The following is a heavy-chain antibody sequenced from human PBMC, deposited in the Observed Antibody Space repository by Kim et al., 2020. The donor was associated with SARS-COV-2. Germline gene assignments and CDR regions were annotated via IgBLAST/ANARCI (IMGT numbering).Heavy chain of an antibody. V-gene: IGHV4-31*03. CDR1: GGSISSGGYY. D-gene: IGHD3-10*01. CDR3: ARDRGPPRLLWERNDAFDI. CDR2: IYYSGST. J-gene: IGHJ3*02. Sequence: SETLSLTCTVSGGSISSGGYYWSWIRQHPGKGLEWIGYIYYSGSTYYNPSLKSRVTISVDTSKNQFSLKLSSVTAADTAVYYCARDRGPPRLLWERNDAFDIWGQGTMVTVSS.